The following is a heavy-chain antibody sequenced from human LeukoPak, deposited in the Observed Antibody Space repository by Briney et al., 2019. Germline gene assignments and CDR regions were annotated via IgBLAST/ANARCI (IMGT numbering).Heavy chain of an antibody. V-gene: IGHV1-18*01. CDR2: ISAYNGNT. CDR1: GYTFTSCG. D-gene: IGHD6-13*01. J-gene: IGHJ6*02. Sequence: ASVKVSCKASGYTFTSCGISWVRQAPGQGLEWVGWISAYNGNTNYAQKLQGRVTMTTDTSTSTAYMELRSLRSDDTAVYYCASEQWGSSWGVDVWGQGTTVTVSS. CDR3: ASEQWGSSWGVDV.